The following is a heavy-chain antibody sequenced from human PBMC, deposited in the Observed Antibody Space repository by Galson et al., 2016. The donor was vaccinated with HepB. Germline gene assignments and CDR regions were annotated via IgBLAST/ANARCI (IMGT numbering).Heavy chain of an antibody. Sequence: SLRLSCAASGFTFNSYGVHWVRQAPGKGLEWVAVTWYNGSHKYYADSVKGRFTISRDSSENTLYLQMNSLRVEDTAVYYCRAGDVVVPGALYTLDVWGQGTTVTVPS. D-gene: IGHD2-2*01. CDR3: RAGDVVVPGALYTLDV. V-gene: IGHV3-33*01. CDR1: GFTFNSYG. CDR2: TWYNGSHK. J-gene: IGHJ6*02.